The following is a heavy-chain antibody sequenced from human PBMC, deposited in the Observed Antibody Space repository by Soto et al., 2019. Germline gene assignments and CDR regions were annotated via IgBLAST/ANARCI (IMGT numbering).Heavy chain of an antibody. V-gene: IGHV6-1*01. J-gene: IGHJ6*02. CDR3: ARAHGSGSYVYYYYGMDV. CDR1: GDSVSSNSAA. Sequence: SETLSLTCAISGDSVSSNSAAWNWIRQSPSRGLEWLGRTYYRSKWYNDYAVSVKSRITINPDTSKNQFSLQLNSVTPEDTAVYYCARAHGSGSYVYYYYGMDVWGQGTTVTVSS. D-gene: IGHD3-10*01. CDR2: TYYRSKWYN.